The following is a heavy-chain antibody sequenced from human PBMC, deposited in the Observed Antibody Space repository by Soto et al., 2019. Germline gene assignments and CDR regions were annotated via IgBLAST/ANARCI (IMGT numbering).Heavy chain of an antibody. V-gene: IGHV5-51*01. CDR1: GYSFTTYW. Sequence: ASGYSFTTYWIAWVRQMPGKGLEWMGIINPGDSDIRYSPSFQGQVTISADNSISTAYLQWSSLKASDTAMYYCARHEQFHYYYYGMDVWGQGTAVTVSS. CDR3: ARHEQFHYYYYGMDV. CDR2: INPGDSDI. D-gene: IGHD4-4*01. J-gene: IGHJ6*02.